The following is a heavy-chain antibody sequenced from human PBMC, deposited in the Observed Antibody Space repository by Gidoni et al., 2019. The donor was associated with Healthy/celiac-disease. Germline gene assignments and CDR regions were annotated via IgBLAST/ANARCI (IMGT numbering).Heavy chain of an antibody. J-gene: IGHJ6*03. Sequence: QVQLVESGGGVVQPGRSLRLSCAASGFTFSSYGMHWVRQAPGKGLEWVAVIWYDGSNKYYADSVKGRFTISRDNSKNTLYLQMNSLRAEDTAVYYCARWGDPQYYYYMDVWGKGTTVTVSS. CDR3: ARWGDPQYYYYMDV. D-gene: IGHD2-21*01. CDR1: GFTFSSYG. CDR2: IWYDGSNK. V-gene: IGHV3-33*01.